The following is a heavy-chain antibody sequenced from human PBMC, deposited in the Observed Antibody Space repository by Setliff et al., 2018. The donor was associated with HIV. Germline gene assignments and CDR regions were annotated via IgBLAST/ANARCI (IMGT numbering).Heavy chain of an antibody. J-gene: IGHJ3*02. CDR2: IYYSGST. D-gene: IGHD3-3*01. CDR3: ARDVLQFEAEAFDI. Sequence: PSETLSLTCTVSGGSISSHYWSWIRQPPGKGLEWIGYIYYSGSTNYNPSLKSRVTISVDTSKNQFSLKLRSVTAADTAVYYCARDVLQFEAEAFDIWGQGTMVTVSS. V-gene: IGHV4-59*11. CDR1: GGSISSHY.